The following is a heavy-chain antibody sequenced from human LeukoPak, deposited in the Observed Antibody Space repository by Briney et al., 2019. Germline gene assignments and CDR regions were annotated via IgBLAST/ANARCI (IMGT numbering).Heavy chain of an antibody. CDR2: ISSSSSYI. CDR1: GFTFSTYS. D-gene: IGHD1-26*01. J-gene: IGHJ4*02. V-gene: IGHV3-21*01. CDR3: ARDLGEWEPHTFDY. Sequence: GGSLRLSCAASGFTFSTYSMNWVRQAPGKGLEWVSSISSSSSYIYYADSLKGRFTISRDNAKHSLYLQLNSLRAEDTAVYYCARDLGEWEPHTFDYWGQGTLVTVSS.